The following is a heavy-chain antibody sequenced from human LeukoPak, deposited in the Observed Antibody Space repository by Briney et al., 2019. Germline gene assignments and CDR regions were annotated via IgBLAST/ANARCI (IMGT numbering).Heavy chain of an antibody. CDR1: GFTFSSST. J-gene: IGHJ4*02. V-gene: IGHV3-48*01. D-gene: IGHD1-20*01. CDR3: ARSYNWKPHNFDC. CDR2: ISSSSSTI. Sequence: QPGGPLRLSCAASGFTFSSSTMNWVRQAPGKGLEGVSWISSSSSTIYYADSVKGRFTISRDNAKNSVYLQMNSVRAEDTAVYYCARSYNWKPHNFDCWGQGTLVTVSS.